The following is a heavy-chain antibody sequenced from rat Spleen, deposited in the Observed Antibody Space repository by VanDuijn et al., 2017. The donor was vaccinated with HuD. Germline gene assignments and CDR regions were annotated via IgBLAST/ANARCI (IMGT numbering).Heavy chain of an antibody. V-gene: IGHV3-1*01. D-gene: IGHD1-11*01. Sequence: EVQLQESGPGPVKPSQSLSLTCSVTGYSITNNYWGWIRKFPGNKMEWIGHITYSGSTNYNPSLRSRISITRDTPKNQFFLQLNSVTTEDTATYYCARWGGGYFDFWGPGSMVTVSS. J-gene: IGHJ1*01. CDR2: ITYSGST. CDR3: ARWGGGYFDF. CDR1: GYSITNNY.